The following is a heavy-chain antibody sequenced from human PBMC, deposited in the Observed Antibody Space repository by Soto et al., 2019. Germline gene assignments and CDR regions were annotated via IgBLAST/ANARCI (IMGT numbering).Heavy chain of an antibody. CDR1: GYTFTSYG. V-gene: IGHV1-18*01. CDR2: ISAYNGNT. J-gene: IGHJ2*01. CDR3: ARDRVGRSPNPYWYFDL. Sequence: GASVKVSCKASGYTFTSYGISWVRQAPGQGLEWMGWISAYNGNTSYAQKLQGRVTMTTDTSTSTAYMGLRSLRSDDTAVYYCARDRVGRSPNPYWYFDLWGRGTLVTVSS. D-gene: IGHD1-26*01.